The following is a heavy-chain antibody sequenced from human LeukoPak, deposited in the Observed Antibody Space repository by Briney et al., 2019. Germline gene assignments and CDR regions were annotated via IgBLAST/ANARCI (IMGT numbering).Heavy chain of an antibody. CDR3: ARVAIPATHDAFDI. D-gene: IGHD2-15*01. J-gene: IGHJ3*02. V-gene: IGHV1-2*02. CDR2: INPNTGGT. Sequence: ASVKVSYKASGYTFTGYYMHWVRQAPGQGLEWMAWINPNTGGTNYAQKFQGRVTMTRDTSISTAYMELSRLRSDDTAVYYCARVAIPATHDAFDIWGQGTMVTVSS. CDR1: GYTFTGYY.